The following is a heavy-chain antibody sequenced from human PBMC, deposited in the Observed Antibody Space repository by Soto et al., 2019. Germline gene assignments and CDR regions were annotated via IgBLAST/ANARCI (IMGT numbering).Heavy chain of an antibody. D-gene: IGHD2-2*01. CDR3: ARSSTSWDV. V-gene: IGHV3-21*01. CDR2: IGALVSTA. J-gene: IGHJ6*02. Sequence: PGGSLRLSCAASGLTFRDFAMSWVRQSPGRGLEWVSTIGALVSTAFCADSVRGRFTISRDNAKNSLYLQMNSLRADDTAVYYCARSSTSWDVWGQGTTVTVSS. CDR1: GLTFRDFA.